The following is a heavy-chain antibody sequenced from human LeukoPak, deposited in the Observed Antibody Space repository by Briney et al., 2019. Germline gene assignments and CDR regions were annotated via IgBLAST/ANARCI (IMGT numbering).Heavy chain of an antibody. D-gene: IGHD1-1*01. Sequence: PGGSLRLSCAASEFTFISYTVHWVRQAPGKGLEWVALISYDGSYKYYADSVKGRFTISRDNSKNTLYLQMKSLRTEDTAVYYCAREIGDHQGWNPYAFDIWGQGTMVTVSS. J-gene: IGHJ3*02. CDR1: EFTFISYT. CDR3: AREIGDHQGWNPYAFDI. CDR2: ISYDGSYK. V-gene: IGHV3-30*04.